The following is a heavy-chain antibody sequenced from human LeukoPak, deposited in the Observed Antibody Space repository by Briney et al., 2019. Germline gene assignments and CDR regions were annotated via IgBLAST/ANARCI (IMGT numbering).Heavy chain of an antibody. Sequence: GGSLRLSCAASGFTFSSYSMNWVRQAPGKGLEWVSSISSSSSYIYYADSVKGRFTISRDNAKNSLYLQMNSLRAEDTAVYYCAREGPPRDYGSGSYFYSGYYYYMDVWGKGTTVTVSS. V-gene: IGHV3-21*01. CDR1: GFTFSSYS. J-gene: IGHJ6*03. D-gene: IGHD3-10*01. CDR3: AREGPPRDYGSGSYFYSGYYYYMDV. CDR2: ISSSSSYI.